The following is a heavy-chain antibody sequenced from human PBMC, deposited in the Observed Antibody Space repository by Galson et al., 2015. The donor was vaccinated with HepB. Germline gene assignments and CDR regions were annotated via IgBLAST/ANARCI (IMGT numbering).Heavy chain of an antibody. CDR1: GLSFRDYG. D-gene: IGHD3-10*01. J-gene: IGHJ4*02. Sequence: SLRLSCAASGLSFRDYGMHWVRQAPGKGLEWVAVVWFDGSNKYYADSVKGRFTISRDNSKNTLYLQMSSLRAEDTAVYYCASGITRAMNYYGPFDYWGQGILVTVSS. CDR3: ASGITRAMNYYGPFDY. CDR2: VWFDGSNK. V-gene: IGHV3-33*01.